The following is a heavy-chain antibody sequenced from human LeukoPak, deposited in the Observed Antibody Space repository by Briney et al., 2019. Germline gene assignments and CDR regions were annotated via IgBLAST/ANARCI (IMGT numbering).Heavy chain of an antibody. V-gene: IGHV3-23*01. Sequence: GRSLRLSCAASGFTFSSYAMSWVRQAPGKGLEWVSGISGSGGSTYYADSVKGRFTISRDNSKNTLYLQMNSLRAEDTAVYYCAKSHYYDSTGYYYYYYGMDVWGQGTTVTVSS. CDR3: AKSHYYDSTGYYYYYYGMDV. CDR1: GFTFSSYA. D-gene: IGHD3-22*01. CDR2: ISGSGGST. J-gene: IGHJ6*02.